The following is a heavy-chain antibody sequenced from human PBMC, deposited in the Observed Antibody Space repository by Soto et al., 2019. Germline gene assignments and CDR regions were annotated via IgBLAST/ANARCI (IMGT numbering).Heavy chain of an antibody. V-gene: IGHV1-18*01. J-gene: IGHJ4*02. Sequence: QVQLVQSGPEVKKPGASVKVSCKTSGYTFTSYGISWVRQAPGQGLEWMGWITTDKVKTTYSQKFQGRVTMTTDTSKSTAYMEMRSLRSDDTAVYYCATRSPAFDYWGQGTLVTVSS. CDR1: GYTFTSYG. CDR2: ITTDKVKT. CDR3: ATRSPAFDY.